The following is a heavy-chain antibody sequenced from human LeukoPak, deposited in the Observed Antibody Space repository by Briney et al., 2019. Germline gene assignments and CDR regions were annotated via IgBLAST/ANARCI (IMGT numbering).Heavy chain of an antibody. J-gene: IGHJ4*02. D-gene: IGHD3-16*02. V-gene: IGHV3-7*01. CDR1: GFTFSSYW. CDR3: AKDRRLRLGELSLYLDY. Sequence: GGSLRLSCAASGFTFSSYWMTWVRQAPGKGLEWVANIKKDGSEKYYVDSVKGRFTISRDNSKNTLYLQMNSLRAEDTAVYYCAKDRRLRLGELSLYLDYWGQGTLVTVSS. CDR2: IKKDGSEK.